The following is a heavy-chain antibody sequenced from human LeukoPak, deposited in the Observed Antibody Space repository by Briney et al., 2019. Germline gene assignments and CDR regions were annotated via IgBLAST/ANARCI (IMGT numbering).Heavy chain of an antibody. CDR2: ISAYNGNT. CDR3: ARDLVTYYYYDSSGHYFDY. Sequence: ASVKVSCKASGYTFTSYGISWVRQAPGQGLEWMGWISAYNGNTNYAQKLQGRVTMTTDTSTSTAYMELRSLRSDDTAVYYCARDLVTYYYYDSSGHYFDYWGQGTLVTVSP. CDR1: GYTFTSYG. J-gene: IGHJ4*02. V-gene: IGHV1-18*01. D-gene: IGHD3-22*01.